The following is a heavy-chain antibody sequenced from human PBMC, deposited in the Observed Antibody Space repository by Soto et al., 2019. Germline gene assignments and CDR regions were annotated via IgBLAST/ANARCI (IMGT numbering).Heavy chain of an antibody. CDR2: IYYRATT. V-gene: IGHV4-39*01. D-gene: IGHD3-16*02. Sequence: SETLSLTCTVSGGSISGSDYYWGLIRQPPGKGLEWIASIYYRATTYYNSSLKSRITISVDTSKNQFSLNLTSVTAADTAVYYCARSFYMGGWFDPWGQGTLVTVSS. J-gene: IGHJ5*02. CDR1: GGSISGSDYY. CDR3: ARSFYMGGWFDP.